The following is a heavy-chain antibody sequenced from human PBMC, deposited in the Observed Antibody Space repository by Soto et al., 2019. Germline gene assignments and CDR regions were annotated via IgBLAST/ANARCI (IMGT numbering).Heavy chain of an antibody. CDR3: AGGVHGSGTYYTDY. CDR2: ISYSGST. Sequence: SETLSLTCTVSGGSISSVGYYWSWIRQHPGKGLEWIGCISYSGSTTYSPSLKSRVTISLDTSKNQFSLRLSSVTAADTAVYYCAGGVHGSGTYYTDYWGRGTLVTVSS. CDR1: GGSISSVGYY. D-gene: IGHD3-10*01. V-gene: IGHV4-61*08. J-gene: IGHJ4*02.